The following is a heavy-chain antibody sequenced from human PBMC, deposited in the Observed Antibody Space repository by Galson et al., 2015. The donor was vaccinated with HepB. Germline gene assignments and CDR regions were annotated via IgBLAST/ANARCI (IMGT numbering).Heavy chain of an antibody. CDR3: ARGRSPYYYDSSGTDAFDI. D-gene: IGHD3-22*01. CDR2: IIPIFGTA. J-gene: IGHJ3*02. CDR1: GGTFSSYA. Sequence: SVKVSCKASGGTFSSYAISWVRQAPGQGLEWVGGIIPIFGTANYAQKFQGRVTITADESTSTAYMELSSLRSEDTAVYYCARGRSPYYYDSSGTDAFDIWGQGTMVTVSS. V-gene: IGHV1-69*13.